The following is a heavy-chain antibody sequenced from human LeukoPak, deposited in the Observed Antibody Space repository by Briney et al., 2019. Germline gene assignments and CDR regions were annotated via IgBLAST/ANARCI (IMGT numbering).Heavy chain of an antibody. Sequence: SGPALVKPTQTLTLTCTFSGFSLSTSGLCVSWIRQPPGKALEWLALIDWDDDKYYSTSLKTRLTISKDTSKNQVVLTMTNMGPVDTATYYCARISRYYGSGSYSHFDYWGQGTLVTVSS. J-gene: IGHJ4*02. V-gene: IGHV2-70*01. CDR2: IDWDDDK. CDR1: GFSLSTSGLC. CDR3: ARISRYYGSGSYSHFDY. D-gene: IGHD3-10*01.